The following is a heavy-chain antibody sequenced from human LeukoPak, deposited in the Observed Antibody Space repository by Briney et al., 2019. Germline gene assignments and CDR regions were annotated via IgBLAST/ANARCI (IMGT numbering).Heavy chain of an antibody. V-gene: IGHV1-69*05. CDR1: GGTFSSYA. CDR2: IIPIFGTA. J-gene: IGHJ5*02. D-gene: IGHD2-2*01. CDR3: ATHPADWFDP. Sequence: GSSVKVSCKASGGTFSSYAISWVRQAPGQGLEWMGGIIPIFGTANYAQKFQGRVTITTDESTSTAYMELSSLRSEDTGVYYCATHPADWFDPWGQGTLVTVSS.